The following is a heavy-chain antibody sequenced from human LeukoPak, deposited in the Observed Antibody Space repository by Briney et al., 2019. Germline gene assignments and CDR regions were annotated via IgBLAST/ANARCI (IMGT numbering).Heavy chain of an antibody. CDR2: ISSRGSTR. CDR3: ARDGSGWYDY. CDR1: VFTSCSYE. D-gene: IGHD6-19*01. V-gene: IGHV3-48*03. Sequence: GGSLRLSCAASVFTSCSYEMNCVPHAPGEGREWVSYISSRGSTRYYADSVKGRFTISRNNAKNSLYLQRNSLRAEDTGVYYCARDGSGWYDYWGQGILVTVSS. J-gene: IGHJ4*02.